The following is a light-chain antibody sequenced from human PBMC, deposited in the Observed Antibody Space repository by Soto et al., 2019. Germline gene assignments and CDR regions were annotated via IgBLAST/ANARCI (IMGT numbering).Light chain of an antibody. CDR2: DAS. Sequence: DIQMTQSPSSLSASVGDRVTIAFQASQDISKYLNWYQFRPGQAPKLLIYDASNLETGVPSRFRGSGSGTHFSLTITSLQPEDVATYYCQQYDNRLALTFGGGTKVQIK. V-gene: IGKV1-33*01. CDR1: QDISKY. J-gene: IGKJ4*01. CDR3: QQYDNRLALT.